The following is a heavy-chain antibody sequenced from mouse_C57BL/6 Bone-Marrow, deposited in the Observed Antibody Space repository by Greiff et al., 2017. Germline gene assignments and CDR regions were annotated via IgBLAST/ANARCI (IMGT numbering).Heavy chain of an antibody. V-gene: IGHV5-6*01. CDR2: ISSGGSYT. J-gene: IGHJ3*01. CDR1: GFTFSSYG. CDR3: ARRRGFAY. Sequence: EVQVVESGGDLVKPGGSLKLSCAASGFTFSSYGMSWVRQTPDKRLEWVATISSGGSYTYSPDSVKGRFTISRDKAKNTLYLQMSSLKSEDTAMYYCARRRGFAYWGQGTLVTVSA.